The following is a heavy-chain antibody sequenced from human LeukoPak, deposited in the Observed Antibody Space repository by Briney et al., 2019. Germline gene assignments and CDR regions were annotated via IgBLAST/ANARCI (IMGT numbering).Heavy chain of an antibody. D-gene: IGHD4-17*01. V-gene: IGHV1-8*01. Sequence: ASVKVSYKASGYTFTSYDINWVRQATGQGLEWMGWMNPNSGNTGYAQKFQGRVTMTRNTSISTAYMELSSLRSEDTAVYYCARGAANDYGDYEHVDYWGQGTLVTVSS. CDR3: ARGAANDYGDYEHVDY. CDR1: GYTFTSYD. CDR2: MNPNSGNT. J-gene: IGHJ4*02.